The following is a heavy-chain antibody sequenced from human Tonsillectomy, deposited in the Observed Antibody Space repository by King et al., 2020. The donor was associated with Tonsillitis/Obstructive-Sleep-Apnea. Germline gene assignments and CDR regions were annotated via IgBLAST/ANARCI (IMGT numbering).Heavy chain of an antibody. CDR3: ARDYREGTILLVINFDY. V-gene: IGHV3-30*04. J-gene: IGHJ4*02. CDR2: ISYDGSNK. Sequence: VQLVESGGGVVQPGRSLRLSCAASGFTFSSYAMHWVRQAAGKGLEWVAVISYDGSNKYYADSVKGRFTISRDNSKSTLYLQMNSLRAEDTAVYYCARDYREGTILLVINFDYWGQGTLVTVSS. CDR1: GFTFSSYA. D-gene: IGHD3-9*01.